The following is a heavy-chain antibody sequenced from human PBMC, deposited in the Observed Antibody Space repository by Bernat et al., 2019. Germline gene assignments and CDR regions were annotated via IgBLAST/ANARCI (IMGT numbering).Heavy chain of an antibody. Sequence: QVQLQQSGPGLVKPSQTLSLTCAISGDSVSSNSAAWNWIRQSPSRGLEWLGRTYYRSKWYNDYAVSLKSRITINPDTSKNQFSLQLNSVTPEDTAVYYCAKPSSSWGNYYYYGMDVWGQGTTVTVSS. D-gene: IGHD6-13*01. CDR1: GDSVSSNSAA. CDR2: TYYRSKWYN. J-gene: IGHJ6*02. V-gene: IGHV6-1*01. CDR3: AKPSSSWGNYYYYGMDV.